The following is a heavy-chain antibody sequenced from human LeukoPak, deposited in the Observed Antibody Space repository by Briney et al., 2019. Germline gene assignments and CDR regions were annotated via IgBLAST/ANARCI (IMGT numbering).Heavy chain of an antibody. Sequence: GGSLRLSCAASGFTFSSYSMNWVRQAPGKGLEWVSYISSSSSTIYYADSVKGRFTISRDKAKNSLYLQMNSLRAEDTAVYYCARDPTYYLRYGYFDYWGQGALVTVSS. D-gene: IGHD1-26*01. CDR1: GFTFSSYS. CDR3: ARDPTYYLRYGYFDY. CDR2: ISSSSSTI. V-gene: IGHV3-48*01. J-gene: IGHJ4*02.